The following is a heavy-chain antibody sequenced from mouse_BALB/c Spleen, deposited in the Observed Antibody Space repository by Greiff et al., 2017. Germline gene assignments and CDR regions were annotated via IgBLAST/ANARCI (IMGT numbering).Heavy chain of an antibody. J-gene: IGHJ4*01. D-gene: IGHD2-14*01. V-gene: IGHV14-3*02. Sequence: EVKLVESGAELVKPGASVKLSCTASGFNIKDTYMHWVKQRPEQGLEWIGRIDPANGNTKYDPKFQGKATITADTSSNTAYLQLSSLTSEDTAVYYCAREGYDGSYAMDYWGQGTSVTVSS. CDR1: GFNIKDTY. CDR2: IDPANGNT. CDR3: AREGYDGSYAMDY.